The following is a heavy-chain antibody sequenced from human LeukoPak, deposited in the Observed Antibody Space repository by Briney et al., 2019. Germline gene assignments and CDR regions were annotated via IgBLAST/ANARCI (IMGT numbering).Heavy chain of an antibody. CDR3: ARVDFWSGI. J-gene: IGHJ4*02. Sequence: SETLSLTCTVSGGSISSSSYYWGWIRQPPGKGLEWIGSIYYSGSTYYNPSLKSRVTISVDTSKNQFSLKLSSVTAADTAVYYCARVDFWSGIWGQGTLVTVSS. CDR2: IYYSGST. CDR1: GGSISSSSYY. V-gene: IGHV4-39*01. D-gene: IGHD3-3*01.